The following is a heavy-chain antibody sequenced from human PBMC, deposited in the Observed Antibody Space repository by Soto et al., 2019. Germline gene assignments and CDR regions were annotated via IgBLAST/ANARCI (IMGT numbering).Heavy chain of an antibody. CDR3: ARVMWERFDF. CDR2: IKQDGSEK. Sequence: EVQLVESGGGWVQPGGSLRLSCAASGFTLSSYWMSWVRQAPGKGVEWVANIKQDGSEKYYVDSVKGRFTISRDNAKNSLYLQMNSRRAEDTAVYYCARVMWERFDFWGQGTLVTVSS. V-gene: IGHV3-7*04. D-gene: IGHD1-26*01. J-gene: IGHJ4*02. CDR1: GFTLSSYW.